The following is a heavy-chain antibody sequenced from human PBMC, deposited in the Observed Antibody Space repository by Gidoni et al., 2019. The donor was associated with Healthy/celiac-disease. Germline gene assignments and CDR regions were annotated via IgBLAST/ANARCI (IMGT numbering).Heavy chain of an antibody. J-gene: IGHJ4*02. CDR2: ISSSSSYI. Sequence: EVQLVESGGGLVKPGGSLRLSCAASGFTFSSYSMNWVRQAPGKGLEWVSSISSSSSYIYYADSVKGRFTISRDNAKNSLYLQMNSLRAEDTAVYYCARGPEGGSGSFGYWGQGTLVTVSS. V-gene: IGHV3-21*01. CDR3: ARGPEGGSGSFGY. D-gene: IGHD3-10*01. CDR1: GFTFSSYS.